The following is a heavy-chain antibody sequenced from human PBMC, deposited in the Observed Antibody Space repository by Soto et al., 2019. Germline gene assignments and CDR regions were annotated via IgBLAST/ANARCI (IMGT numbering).Heavy chain of an antibody. CDR3: ARTPLGYCSSTSCYALDY. J-gene: IGHJ4*02. CDR1: GGTFSSYT. CDR2: IIPILGIA. Sequence: GTSVKVSCKASGGTFSSYTISWVRQAPGQGLEWMGRIIPILGIANYAQKFQGRVTITADKSTSTAYMELSSLRSEDTAVYYCARTPLGYCSSTSCYALDYWGQGTLVTVSS. D-gene: IGHD2-2*01. V-gene: IGHV1-69*02.